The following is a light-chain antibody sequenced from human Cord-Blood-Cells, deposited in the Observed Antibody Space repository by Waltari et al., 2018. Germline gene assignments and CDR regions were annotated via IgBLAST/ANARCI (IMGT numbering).Light chain of an antibody. CDR2: DVS. V-gene: IGLV2-14*01. Sequence: QSALTQPASVSGSPGQSITTPCTGTSSDVGGYNYVSWYQQHPGKAPKLMIYDVSKRPSGVSNRFSGSKSGYTASLTISGLQAEDEADYYCSSYTSSSTWVFGGVTKLTVL. J-gene: IGLJ3*02. CDR1: SSDVGGYNY. CDR3: SSYTSSSTWV.